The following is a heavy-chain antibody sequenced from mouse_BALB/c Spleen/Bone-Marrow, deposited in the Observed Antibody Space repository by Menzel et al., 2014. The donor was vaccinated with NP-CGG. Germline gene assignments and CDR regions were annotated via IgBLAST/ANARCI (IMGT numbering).Heavy chain of an antibody. CDR3: ARSGDGPFAY. D-gene: IGHD2-3*01. Sequence: EVKLQESGAELVKPGASVKLSCTASGFNIKDTYIHWVKQRPEQGLEWIGRIDPANGNTKYGPKFQGRATVTTDTSSNTASLQLSSLTSEDTAVYYCARSGDGPFAYWGQGTLVTVSA. J-gene: IGHJ3*01. CDR2: IDPANGNT. CDR1: GFNIKDTY. V-gene: IGHV14-3*02.